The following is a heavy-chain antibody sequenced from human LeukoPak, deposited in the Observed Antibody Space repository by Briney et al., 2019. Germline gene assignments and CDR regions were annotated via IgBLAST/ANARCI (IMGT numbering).Heavy chain of an antibody. CDR2: ISYDGSNK. CDR1: GFSFSSYA. J-gene: IGHJ6*03. V-gene: IGHV3-30*04. CDR3: AREGGLYYYYYYMDV. D-gene: IGHD3-16*01. Sequence: PGGSLRLSCAASGFSFSSYAIHWVRQAPGKGLEWVAVISYDGSNKYYADSVKGRFTISRDNSKNTLYLQMNSLRAEDTAVYYCAREGGLYYYYYYMDVWGKGTTVTVSS.